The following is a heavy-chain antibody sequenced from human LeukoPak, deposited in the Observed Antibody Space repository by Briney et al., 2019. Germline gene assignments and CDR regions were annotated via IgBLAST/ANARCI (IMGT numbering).Heavy chain of an antibody. CDR2: ISSSGSTI. J-gene: IGHJ5*02. CDR1: GFTFSSYG. CDR3: ARDRYDFWSGSPSPA. V-gene: IGHV3-48*04. D-gene: IGHD3-3*01. Sequence: GGSLRLSCAASGFTFSSYGMHWVRQAPGKGLEWVSYISSSGSTIYYADSVKGRFTISRDNAKNSLYLQMNSLRAEDTAVYYCARDRYDFWSGSPSPAWGQGTLVTVSS.